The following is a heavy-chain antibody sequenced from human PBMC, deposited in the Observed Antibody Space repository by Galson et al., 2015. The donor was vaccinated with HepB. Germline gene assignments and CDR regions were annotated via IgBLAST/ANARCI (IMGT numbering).Heavy chain of an antibody. CDR2: INAGNGNT. Sequence: VKVSCKASGYTFTSYVMHWVRQAPGQRLEWMGWINAGNGNTKYSQKFQGRVTITRDTSASTAYMELNSLRSEDTAVYYCARGVYNSYYFDYWGQGTLVTVSS. D-gene: IGHD1-1*01. CDR3: ARGVYNSYYFDY. V-gene: IGHV1-3*01. J-gene: IGHJ4*02. CDR1: GYTFTSYV.